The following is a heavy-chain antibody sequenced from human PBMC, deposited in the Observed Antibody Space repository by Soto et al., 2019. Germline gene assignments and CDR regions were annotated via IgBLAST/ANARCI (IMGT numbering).Heavy chain of an antibody. CDR1: GYTFTGFD. CDR2: ISAYNGNT. Sequence: QVQLVQSGAEVKKPGASVKVSCKTSGYTFTGFDISWVRQAPGQGLEWMGWISAYNGNTNSAQKLQGRVTMTTDTSTSTAYMEMRSLRSDDTAVYYCARAVSHFYSDYYMAVWGKGTTVTVSS. J-gene: IGHJ6*03. V-gene: IGHV1-18*01. CDR3: ARAVSHFYSDYYMAV. D-gene: IGHD3-3*02.